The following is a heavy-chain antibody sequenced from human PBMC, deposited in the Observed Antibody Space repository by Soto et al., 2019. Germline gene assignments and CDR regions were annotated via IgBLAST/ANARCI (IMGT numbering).Heavy chain of an antibody. CDR1: GGSISSGGYY. CDR2: IYHSGST. V-gene: IGHV4-31*02. J-gene: IGHJ4*02. D-gene: IGHD4-17*01. CDR3: ATYYGDYGPASGY. Sequence: QVQLQESGPGLVKPSQTLSLSCTDSGGSISSGGYYWSWIRQHPGKGLEWIGYIYHSGSTFYNPSLKSRVTISVDTSKNQFSLKLSSVTAADTAVYYCATYYGDYGPASGYWGQGTLVTVSS.